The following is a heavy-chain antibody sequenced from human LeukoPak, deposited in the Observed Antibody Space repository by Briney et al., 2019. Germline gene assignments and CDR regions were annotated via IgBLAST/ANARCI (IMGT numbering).Heavy chain of an antibody. D-gene: IGHD1-14*01. CDR3: ARDGDFNRAIDY. CDR2: IHHSGST. CDR1: GYSISSGYY. V-gene: IGHV4-38-2*02. Sequence: SETLSLTCTVSGYSISSGYYWGWIRQPPGKGLEWNGSIHHSGSTYYNPSLKSRVTISVDTSKNQFSLKLNSVTAADTAVYYCARDGDFNRAIDYWGQGTLVTVSS. J-gene: IGHJ4*02.